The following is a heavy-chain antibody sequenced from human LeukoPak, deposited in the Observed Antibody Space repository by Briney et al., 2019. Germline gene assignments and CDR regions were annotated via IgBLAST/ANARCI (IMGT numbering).Heavy chain of an antibody. V-gene: IGHV4-59*11. D-gene: IGHD3-22*01. CDR3: ARLLDNDSSGDPDTFDM. CDR1: GGSMSGHY. CDR2: VYYSGKT. Sequence: SETLSLTCSVSGGSMSGHYSSWIRQPPGKGLEWIGYVYYSGKTQYNPSLQSRVTISVDTSKNLFSLKVTSVTAADTAVYYCARLLDNDSSGDPDTFDMWGQGTVGTVSS. J-gene: IGHJ3*02.